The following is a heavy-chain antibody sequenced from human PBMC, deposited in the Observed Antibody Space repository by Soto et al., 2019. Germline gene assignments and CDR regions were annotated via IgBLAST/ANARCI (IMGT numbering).Heavy chain of an antibody. CDR1: GFTFSGYY. J-gene: IGHJ4*02. V-gene: IGHV3-11*04. Sequence: GGSLRLSCEASGFTFSGYYMTWIRQAPGKGLEWISYFSSSGYTIRYADSVEGRFTVSRDDAKKTLYLQMNSLGADDTAVYYCARADYYGDPGSYWGQGTLVTVSS. D-gene: IGHD3-10*01. CDR3: ARADYYGDPGSY. CDR2: FSSSGYTI.